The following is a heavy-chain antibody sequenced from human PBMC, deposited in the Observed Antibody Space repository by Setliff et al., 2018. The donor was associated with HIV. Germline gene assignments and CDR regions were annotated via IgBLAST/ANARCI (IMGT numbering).Heavy chain of an antibody. CDR2: IYSSGNT. D-gene: IGHD1-1*01. CDR1: GVSISSGNYY. CDR3: ARGGDGYNPGGGTFDH. Sequence: SETLSLTCTVSGVSISSGNYYWGWTRQPAGKRLEWIGRIYSSGNTNYNPSLKSRVTISADTSKNQFSLRLKSVTAAETAVYYCARGGDGYNPGGGTFDHWGQGTLVTVSS. V-gene: IGHV4-61*02. J-gene: IGHJ4*02.